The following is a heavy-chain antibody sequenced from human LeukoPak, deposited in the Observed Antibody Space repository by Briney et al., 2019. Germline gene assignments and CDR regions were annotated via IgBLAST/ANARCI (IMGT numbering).Heavy chain of an antibody. J-gene: IGHJ4*02. V-gene: IGHV3-66*04. CDR1: GFTVSSNY. D-gene: IGHD3-22*01. CDR3: ARHGGAYYYDSSGYGFDY. CDR2: IYSGGSA. Sequence: GGSLRLSCAASGFTVSSNYMSWVRQAPGKGLEWVAVIYSGGSAYYVDSVKGRFTISRDNSKNTVYLQMNSLSAEDTAVYYCARHGGAYYYDSSGYGFDYWGQGTLVTVSS.